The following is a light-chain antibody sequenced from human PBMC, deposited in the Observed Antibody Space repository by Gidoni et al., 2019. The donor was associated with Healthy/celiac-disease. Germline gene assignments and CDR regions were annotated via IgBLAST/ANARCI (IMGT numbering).Light chain of an antibody. V-gene: IGKV1-39*01. Sequence: DIQMTQSPSSLSASVADSVTITCRASQSISSYLNWYQQKPGKAPKLLIYAASSLQSGVPSRFSGSGSGTDFTLTISSLQPEDFATYYGQQSYSTPWTFGQGTKVEIK. CDR3: QQSYSTPWT. CDR2: AAS. J-gene: IGKJ1*01. CDR1: QSISSY.